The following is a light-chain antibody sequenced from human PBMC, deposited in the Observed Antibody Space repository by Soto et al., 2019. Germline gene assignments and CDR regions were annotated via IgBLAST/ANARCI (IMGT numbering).Light chain of an antibody. Sequence: DLQMTQSPSTLSAFVGDRVTITCRASQSISSWLAWYQQKPGKAPKVLIYKASSLESGVPSRFSGSGSGTEFTLTISSLQPDDFATYYCQQYHSYPSFGQGTKLEIK. J-gene: IGKJ2*01. CDR2: KAS. CDR3: QQYHSYPS. CDR1: QSISSW. V-gene: IGKV1-5*03.